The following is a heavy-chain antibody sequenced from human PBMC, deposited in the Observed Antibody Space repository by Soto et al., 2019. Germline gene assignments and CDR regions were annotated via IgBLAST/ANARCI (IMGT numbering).Heavy chain of an antibody. V-gene: IGHV1-18*01. CDR1: GYTFTSYG. CDR2: ISAYNGNT. J-gene: IGHJ4*02. D-gene: IGHD3-22*01. CDR3: AREWYYYDSSGSGALDY. Sequence: ASVKVSCKASGYTFTSYGISWVRQAPGQGLEWMGWISAYNGNTNYAQKLQGRVTMTTDTSTSTAYVELRSLRSDDTAVYYCAREWYYYDSSGSGALDYWGQGTLVTVSS.